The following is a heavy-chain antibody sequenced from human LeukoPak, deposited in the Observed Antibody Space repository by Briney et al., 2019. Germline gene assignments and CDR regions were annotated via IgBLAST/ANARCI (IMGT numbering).Heavy chain of an antibody. J-gene: IGHJ5*02. V-gene: IGHV4-38-2*02. Sequence: SETLSLTCTVSGYSISSGYYWGWIRQPPGKGLEWIGSIYHSGSTYYNPSLKSRVTISVDTSKNQFSLKLSSVTAADTAVYYCARLIGDGTIWFDPWGQGTLVTVSS. CDR1: GYSISSGYY. D-gene: IGHD3-10*01. CDR3: ARLIGDGTIWFDP. CDR2: IYHSGST.